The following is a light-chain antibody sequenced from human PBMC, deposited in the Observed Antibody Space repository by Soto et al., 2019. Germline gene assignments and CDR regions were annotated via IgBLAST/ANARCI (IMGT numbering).Light chain of an antibody. CDR2: LNSDGSH. Sequence: VLTQSPSASASLGASVKLTCTLSSGHSSNAIAWHQQQPEKGPRYLMKLNSDGSHSKGDGIPDRFSGSSSGAERYLTISSLQSEDEADYYCQTWGTGIQVFGGGTKLTVL. CDR1: SGHSSNA. J-gene: IGLJ2*01. V-gene: IGLV4-69*01. CDR3: QTWGTGIQV.